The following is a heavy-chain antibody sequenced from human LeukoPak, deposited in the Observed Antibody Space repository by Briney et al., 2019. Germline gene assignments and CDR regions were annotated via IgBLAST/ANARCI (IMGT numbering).Heavy chain of an antibody. CDR2: VYYSGRT. CDR3: ARHKPTGSYPLEL. D-gene: IGHD3-10*01. J-gene: IGHJ4*02. CDR1: GGSISSYY. Sequence: TASETLSLTCTVSGGSISSYYWSWLRQPPGKGLEWIGHVYYSGRTTYNPSLRSRLTISADTSTSQLSLKLSSVTAADTAVYYCARHKPTGSYPLELWGQGTLVTVSS. V-gene: IGHV4-59*08.